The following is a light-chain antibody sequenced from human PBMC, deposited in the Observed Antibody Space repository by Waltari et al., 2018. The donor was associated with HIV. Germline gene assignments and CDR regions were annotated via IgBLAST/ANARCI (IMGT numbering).Light chain of an antibody. V-gene: IGLV3-25*03. Sequence: SYELTQPPSVSVSPGQTARITCSGDALPKQYAYWYQQKPGQAPVLVIYKGSERPSGLPERVSGSSSGTASTLTISGVQAEDEADYYCQSADSSGTLYVFGTGTKVTVL. CDR3: QSADSSGTLYV. CDR2: KGS. J-gene: IGLJ1*01. CDR1: ALPKQY.